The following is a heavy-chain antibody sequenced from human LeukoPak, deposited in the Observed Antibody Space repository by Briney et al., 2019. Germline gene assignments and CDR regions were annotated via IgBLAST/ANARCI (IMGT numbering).Heavy chain of an antibody. CDR2: ISYDGSNK. D-gene: IGHD2-15*01. CDR1: GFTFSSYA. V-gene: IGHV3-30-3*01. Sequence: GGSLRLSCAASGFTFSSYAMHWVRQAPGKGLEWVAVISYDGSNKYYADSVKGRFTISRDSSKNTLYLQMNSLRAEDTAVYYCARDLPGSSSFDYWGQGTLVTVSS. J-gene: IGHJ4*02. CDR3: ARDLPGSSSFDY.